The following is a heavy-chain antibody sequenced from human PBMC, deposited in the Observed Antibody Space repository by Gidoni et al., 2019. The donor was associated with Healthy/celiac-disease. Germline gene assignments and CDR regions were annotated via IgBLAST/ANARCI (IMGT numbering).Heavy chain of an antibody. CDR3: AREDKGSGSPTLFDY. J-gene: IGHJ4*02. V-gene: IGHV1-18*01. Sequence: PGQGLEWMGWISAYNGNTNYAQKLQGRVTMTTDTSTSTAYMELRSLRSDDTAVYSCAREDKGSGSPTLFDYWGQGTLVTVSS. CDR2: ISAYNGNT. D-gene: IGHD3-10*01.